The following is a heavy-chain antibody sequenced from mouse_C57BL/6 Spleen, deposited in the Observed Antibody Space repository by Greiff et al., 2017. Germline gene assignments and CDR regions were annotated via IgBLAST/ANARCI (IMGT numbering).Heavy chain of an antibody. Sequence: VQRVESGAELARPGASVKMSCKASGYTFTSYTMHWVKQRPGQGLEWIGYINPSSGYTKYNQKFKDKATLTADKSSSTAYMQLSSLTSEDSAVYYCARSTMVTTGAMDYWGQGTSVTVSS. D-gene: IGHD2-2*01. CDR2: INPSSGYT. CDR1: GYTFTSYT. CDR3: ARSTMVTTGAMDY. J-gene: IGHJ4*01. V-gene: IGHV1-4*01.